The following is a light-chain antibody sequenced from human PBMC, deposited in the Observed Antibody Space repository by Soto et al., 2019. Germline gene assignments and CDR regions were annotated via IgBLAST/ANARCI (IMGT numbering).Light chain of an antibody. J-gene: IGLJ2*01. Sequence: QPVLTQPPSASGAPGQRVTISCSGSTSNIGYNYVSWYQQVPGTAPKLLIYNNGQRPSGVPDRFSGSKSGTSASLAISGLRSEDEADYYCATWDDTLTAVVFGGGTKVTVL. V-gene: IGLV1-47*02. CDR1: TSNIGYNY. CDR2: NNG. CDR3: ATWDDTLTAVV.